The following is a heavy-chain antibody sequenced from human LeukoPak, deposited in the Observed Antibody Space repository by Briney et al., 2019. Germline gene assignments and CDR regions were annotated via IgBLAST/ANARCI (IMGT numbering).Heavy chain of an antibody. CDR2: ISGSGGST. CDR1: GLTFSSYA. CDR3: AKDQTYSYGYGAFDI. J-gene: IGHJ3*02. V-gene: IGHV3-23*01. D-gene: IGHD5-18*01. Sequence: GGSLRLSCAASGLTFSSYAMSWVRQAPGKGLEWVSAISGSGGSTYYADSVKGRFTISRDNSKNTLYLQMNSLRAEDTAVYYCAKDQTYSYGYGAFDIWGQGTMVTVSS.